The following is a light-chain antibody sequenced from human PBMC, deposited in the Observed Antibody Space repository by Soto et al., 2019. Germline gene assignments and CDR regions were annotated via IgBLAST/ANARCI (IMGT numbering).Light chain of an antibody. Sequence: QSVLTQPASVSGSPGQSITISCTGTSSDVGGYNYVSWYQQHPGKAPKLVIYEVSDRPSGVSNRFSGSKSGNTASLTISGLQAEDEADYYCSSYTITSTYVFGNGTKVTVL. V-gene: IGLV2-14*01. CDR1: SSDVGGYNY. CDR2: EVS. CDR3: SSYTITSTYV. J-gene: IGLJ1*01.